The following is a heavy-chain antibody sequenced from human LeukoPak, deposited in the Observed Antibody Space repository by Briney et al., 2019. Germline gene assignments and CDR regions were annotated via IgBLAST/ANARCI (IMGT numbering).Heavy chain of an antibody. D-gene: IGHD1-7*01. CDR2: ISSSSSYI. J-gene: IGHJ5*02. Sequence: GGYLRLSCAASGFTFSSYSMNWVRQAPGKGLEWVSSISSSSSYIYYADSVKGRFTISRDNAKNSLCLQMNSLRAEDTAVYYCARDVAGTFVNWFDPWGQGTLVTVSS. CDR3: ARDVAGTFVNWFDP. CDR1: GFTFSSYS. V-gene: IGHV3-21*01.